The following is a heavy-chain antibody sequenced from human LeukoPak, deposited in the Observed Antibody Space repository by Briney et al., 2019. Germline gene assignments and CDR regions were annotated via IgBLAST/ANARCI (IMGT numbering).Heavy chain of an antibody. CDR2: IYYSGST. CDR1: GGSISSGGYY. V-gene: IGHV4-39*01. D-gene: IGHD6-6*01. J-gene: IGHJ4*02. Sequence: NPSETLSLTCTVSGGSISSGGYYWSWIRQPPGKGLEWIGSIYYSGSTYYNPSLKSRVTISEDTSKNQFSLKLSSVTAADTAVYYCARGSSSSGQFDYWGQGTLVTVSS. CDR3: ARGSSSSGQFDY.